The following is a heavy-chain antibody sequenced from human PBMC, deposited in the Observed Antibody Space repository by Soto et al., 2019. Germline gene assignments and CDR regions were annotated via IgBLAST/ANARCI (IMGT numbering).Heavy chain of an antibody. CDR3: DLGVFDY. V-gene: IGHV3-15*07. J-gene: IGHJ4*02. Sequence: EVQLVESGGDLVKPGGSLRLSCAGSGFTFSNAWMNWVRQAPGKGLEWVGRIKSKTDGETRDYAAPVKGRFTISRDDSKNAVYLHVNSLKTEDTAVYYSDLGVFDYWGQGTLVTVSS. D-gene: IGHD3-16*01. CDR1: GFTFSNAW. CDR2: IKSKTDGETR.